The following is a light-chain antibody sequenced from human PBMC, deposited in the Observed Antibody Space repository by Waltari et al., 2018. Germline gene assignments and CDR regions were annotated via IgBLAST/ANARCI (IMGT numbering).Light chain of an antibody. J-gene: IGKJ1*01. V-gene: IGKV4-1*01. CDR3: QQYYSIPPT. CDR1: QSVLYSSNNKNN. Sequence: DIVMTQSPDTLAVSLGERATINCKSSQSVLYSSNNKNNLAWYQQKSGQPPKLLIYWASTRESGVPDRFSGSGSGTDFTLTISSLQAEDVAVYYCQQYYSIPPTFGQGTKVGIK. CDR2: WAS.